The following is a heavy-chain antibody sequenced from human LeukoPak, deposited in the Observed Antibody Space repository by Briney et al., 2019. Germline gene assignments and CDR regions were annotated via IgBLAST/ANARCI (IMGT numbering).Heavy chain of an antibody. D-gene: IGHD6-13*01. J-gene: IGHJ4*02. CDR1: GFTFSSYA. Sequence: GGSVRLSCAASGFTFSSYAMSWVRQAPGKGLEWVSAISGGGSSTYYADSVKGRFTISRDNSKNTLYLQMNSLRAEDTAIYYCAKGIAAAGRYFDYWGQGTLVTVSS. CDR3: AKGIAAAGRYFDY. V-gene: IGHV3-23*01. CDR2: ISGGGSST.